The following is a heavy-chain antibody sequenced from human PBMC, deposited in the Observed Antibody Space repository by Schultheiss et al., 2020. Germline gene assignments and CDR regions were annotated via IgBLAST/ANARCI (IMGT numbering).Heavy chain of an antibody. CDR2: IDWDDDK. V-gene: IGHV2-70*04. Sequence: SGPTLVKPTQTLTLTCTFSGFSLSTSGMRVSWIRQPPGKALEWLARIDWDDDKFYSTSLKTRLTISKDTSKNQVVLTMTNMDPVDTATYYCARTGYSSSWTDFDYWGQGTLVTVSS. CDR1: GFSLSTSGMR. J-gene: IGHJ4*02. CDR3: ARTGYSSSWTDFDY. D-gene: IGHD6-13*01.